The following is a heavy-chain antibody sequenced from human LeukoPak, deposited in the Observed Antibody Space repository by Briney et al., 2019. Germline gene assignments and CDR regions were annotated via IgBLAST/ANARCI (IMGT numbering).Heavy chain of an antibody. CDR1: GFTFSSYA. CDR3: AIHHFLEWLGGP. CDR2: ISSSSSYI. V-gene: IGHV3-21*01. Sequence: PGGSLRLSCAASGFTFSSYAMSWVRQAPGKGLEWVSSISSSSSYIYYADSVKGRFTISRDNAKNSLYLQMNSLRAEDTAVYYCAIHHFLEWLGGPWGQGTLVTVSS. J-gene: IGHJ5*02. D-gene: IGHD3-3*01.